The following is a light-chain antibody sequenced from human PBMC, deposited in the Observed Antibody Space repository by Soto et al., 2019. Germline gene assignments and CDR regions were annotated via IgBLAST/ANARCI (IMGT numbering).Light chain of an antibody. CDR2: AAS. CDR3: QQSYSSLRT. V-gene: IGKV1-39*01. Sequence: DIQMTQSPSTLSGSVGDRVTITCRASQTISSWLAWYQQKPGKAPKLLIYAASSLQSGVPSRFSGSGSGTDFTLTISSLQPEDFATYFCQQSYSSLRTVGQGTKVDI. CDR1: QTISSW. J-gene: IGKJ1*01.